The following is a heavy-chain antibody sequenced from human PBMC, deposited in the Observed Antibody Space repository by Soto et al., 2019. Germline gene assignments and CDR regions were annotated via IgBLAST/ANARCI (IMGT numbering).Heavy chain of an antibody. CDR2: ISKSDYT. CDR1: GFAFNNYG. Sequence: GSLRLSCTVSGFAFNNYGINWVRQAPGKGLEWVSSISKSDYTYYSDSVKGRFTISRDNAKNSVSLQVNTLRVEDTAVYYCAREDSIIIPAVSDFWGQGTLVTVSS. V-gene: IGHV3-21*01. CDR3: AREDSIIIPAVSDF. J-gene: IGHJ4*02. D-gene: IGHD2-2*01.